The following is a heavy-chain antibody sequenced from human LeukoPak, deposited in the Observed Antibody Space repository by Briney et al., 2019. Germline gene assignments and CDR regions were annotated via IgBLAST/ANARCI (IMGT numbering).Heavy chain of an antibody. CDR3: TTEGDYGDYYDY. CDR1: GYTFSNAW. D-gene: IGHD4-17*01. V-gene: IGHV3-15*01. J-gene: IGHJ4*02. Sequence: GGSLRLSCAASGYTFSNAWMSGVRQAPGKGLEWVGRIKSKTDGGTTDYAAPVKGRFTISRDDSKNTLYLQMNSLKTEDTAVYYCTTEGDYGDYYDYWGQGTQVTVSS. CDR2: IKSKTDGGTT.